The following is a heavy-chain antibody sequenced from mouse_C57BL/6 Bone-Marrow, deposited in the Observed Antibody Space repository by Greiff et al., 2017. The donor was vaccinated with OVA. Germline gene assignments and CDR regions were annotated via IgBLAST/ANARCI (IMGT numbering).Heavy chain of an antibody. CDR2: IWRGGST. CDR3: AKKEGSSYWYFDV. J-gene: IGHJ1*03. V-gene: IGHV2-5*01. Sequence: VQLQQSGPGLVQPSPSLSITCTVSGFSLTRYGVHWVRQSPGKGLEWLGVIWRGGSTDYNAAFMSRLSITKDNSKSQVFFKMNSLQADDTAIYYCAKKEGSSYWYFDVWGTGTTVTVSS. CDR1: GFSLTRYG. D-gene: IGHD1-1*01.